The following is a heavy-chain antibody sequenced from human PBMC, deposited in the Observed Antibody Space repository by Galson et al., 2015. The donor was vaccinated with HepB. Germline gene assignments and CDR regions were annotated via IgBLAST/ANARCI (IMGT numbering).Heavy chain of an antibody. V-gene: IGHV4-59*01. J-gene: IGHJ5*02. CDR3: AREYSSSWSMYNWFDP. Sequence: SETLSLTCTVSGGSISSYYWSWIRQPPGKGLEWIGYIYYSGSTNYNPSLKSRVTISVDTSKNQFSLKLSSVTAADTAVYYCAREYSSSWSMYNWFDPRGQGTLVTVSS. CDR1: GGSISSYY. CDR2: IYYSGST. D-gene: IGHD6-13*01.